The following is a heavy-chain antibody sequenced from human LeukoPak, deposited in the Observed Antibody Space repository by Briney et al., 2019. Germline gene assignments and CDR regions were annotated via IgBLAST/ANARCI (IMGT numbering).Heavy chain of an antibody. CDR1: GYTFTSYG. V-gene: IGHV1-18*01. D-gene: IGHD3-22*01. CDR2: ISAYNGNT. Sequence: ASVKVSCKASGYTFTSYGICWVRQAPGQGLEWMGWISAYNGNTNYAQKLQGRVTMTTDTSTSTAYMELRSRRSDDTALYYCAREDYYESSGYTYYFDYWGQRTLVTVSS. J-gene: IGHJ4*02. CDR3: AREDYYESSGYTYYFDY.